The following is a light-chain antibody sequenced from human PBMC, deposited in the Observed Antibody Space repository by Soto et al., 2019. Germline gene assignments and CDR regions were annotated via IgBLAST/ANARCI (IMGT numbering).Light chain of an antibody. CDR2: DVS. CDR3: SSYRSSSNLV. J-gene: IGLJ2*01. V-gene: IGLV2-14*03. Sequence: QSALTQPASVSGSPGESITISCTGTSSDVGAYNYFSWYQQHPGKAPKLMIYDVSNRPSGVSNRFSGSKSDNKASLTISGLQADDEADYYCSSYRSSSNLVFGGGTKLTVL. CDR1: SSDVGAYNY.